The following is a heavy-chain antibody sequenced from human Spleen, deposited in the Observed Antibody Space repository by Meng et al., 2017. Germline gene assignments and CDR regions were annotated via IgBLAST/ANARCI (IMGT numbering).Heavy chain of an antibody. CDR2: INPNSGGT. CDR3: ASPVTTVAV. Sequence: QVQLVQSGAEVRMPGASVKVSCKASGYTFTGYYLHWVRQAPGQGLEWMGRINPNSGGTNYAQKFQDRFTMTTDTSTTTAYMELSGLRSEDTAVYYCASPVTTVAVWGQGTLVTVSS. CDR1: GYTFTGYY. V-gene: IGHV1-2*06. J-gene: IGHJ4*02. D-gene: IGHD4-23*01.